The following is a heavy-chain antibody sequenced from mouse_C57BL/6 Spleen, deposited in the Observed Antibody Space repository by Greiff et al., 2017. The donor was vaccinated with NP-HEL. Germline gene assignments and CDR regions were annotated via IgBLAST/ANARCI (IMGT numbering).Heavy chain of an antibody. Sequence: EVQLQQSGPELVKPGASVKISCKASGYTFTDYYMNWVKQSHGKSLEWIGDINPNNGGTSYNQKFKGKATLTVDKSSSTAYMELRSLTSEDSAVYYCARVDSSGLFDYWGQGTTLTVSS. CDR1: GYTFTDYY. D-gene: IGHD3-2*02. V-gene: IGHV1-26*01. J-gene: IGHJ2*01. CDR2: INPNNGGT. CDR3: ARVDSSGLFDY.